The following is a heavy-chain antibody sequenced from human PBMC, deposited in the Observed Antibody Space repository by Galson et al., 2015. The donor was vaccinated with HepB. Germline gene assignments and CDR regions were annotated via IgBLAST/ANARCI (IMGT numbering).Heavy chain of an antibody. J-gene: IGHJ4*02. V-gene: IGHV3-15*01. CDR2: IKSKTDGGTT. D-gene: IGHD3-16*02. CDR3: TTPAYYDSIWGSYRYGH. CDR1: GFTFSNAW. Sequence: SLRLSCAASGFTFSNAWMSWVRQAPGKGLEWVGRIKSKTDGGTTDYAAPVKGRFTISRDDSKNTLYLQMNSLKTEDTAVYYCTTPAYYDSIWGSYRYGHWGQGTLVTVSS.